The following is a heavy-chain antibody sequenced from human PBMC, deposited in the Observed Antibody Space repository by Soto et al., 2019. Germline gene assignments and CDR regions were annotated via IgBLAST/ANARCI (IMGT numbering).Heavy chain of an antibody. CDR1: GYTFTKYA. J-gene: IGHJ6*02. V-gene: IGHV1-18*01. D-gene: IGHD6-19*01. Sequence: QVQLVQSGAEVKKPGASVKVSCKASGYTFTKYAISWMRQAPGQGLEWMGWISVYNGNTKYAENFQGRVTVTTATSTTTAYMELRSLRSDDTAVYYCAREGAGLSYYYYGMDVWGQGTTVTVPS. CDR2: ISVYNGNT. CDR3: AREGAGLSYYYYGMDV.